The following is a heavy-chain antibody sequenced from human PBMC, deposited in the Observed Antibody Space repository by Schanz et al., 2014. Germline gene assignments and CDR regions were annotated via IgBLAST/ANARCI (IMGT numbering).Heavy chain of an antibody. CDR1: GFGFSSYS. J-gene: IGHJ2*01. Sequence: EVQLVESGGGLIQPGGSLRLSCAASGFGFSSYSMNWVRQAPGKGLEWVSAISASGGTTYYADSVKGRFTISRDNSKNTLYLQMNSLRAEDTAVYYCARNRGSGGQNWYFDLWGRGTLVTVSS. D-gene: IGHD1-26*01. CDR3: ARNRGSGGQNWYFDL. V-gene: IGHV3-23*04. CDR2: ISASGGTT.